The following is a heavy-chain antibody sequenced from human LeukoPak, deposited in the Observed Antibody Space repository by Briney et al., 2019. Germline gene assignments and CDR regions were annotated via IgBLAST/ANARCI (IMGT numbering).Heavy chain of an antibody. CDR3: ARYGNRGTAMVTVNYFDY. V-gene: IGHV3-21*01. Sequence: GGSLRLSCAASGFTFSSYSMNWVRQAPGKGLEWVSSISSSSSSYIYYADSVKGRFTISRDNAKNSLYLQMNSLRAEDTAVYYCARYGNRGTAMVTVNYFDYWGQGTLVTVSS. CDR2: ISSSSSSYI. D-gene: IGHD5-18*01. CDR1: GFTFSSYS. J-gene: IGHJ4*02.